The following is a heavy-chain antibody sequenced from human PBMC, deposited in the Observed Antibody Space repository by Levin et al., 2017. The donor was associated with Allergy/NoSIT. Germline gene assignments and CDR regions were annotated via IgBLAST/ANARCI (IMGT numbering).Heavy chain of an antibody. V-gene: IGHV3-23*01. Sequence: GGSLRLSCAASGFTFSSYAMSWVRQAPGKGLEWVSLISASGGSTYYADSVKGRFTISRDNSKNTLYLQMNSLRAEDTAVYYCAKSRAGVFDIWGRGTMVTVSS. CDR2: ISASGGST. J-gene: IGHJ3*02. D-gene: IGHD6-19*01. CDR1: GFTFSSYA. CDR3: AKSRAGVFDI.